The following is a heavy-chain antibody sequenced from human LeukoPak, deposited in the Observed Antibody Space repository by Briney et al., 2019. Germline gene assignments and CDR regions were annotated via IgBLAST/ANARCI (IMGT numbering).Heavy chain of an antibody. CDR2: IYYSGST. V-gene: IGHV4-59*01. J-gene: IGHJ4*02. CDR1: GRSISSYY. CDR3: ARRSGIAVAGAFDY. Sequence: SETLSLTCTVSGRSISSYYWSWIRHPPGKGLEWIGYIYYSGSTNYNPSLKSRVTISVNTSKNQFSLKLSYVTAADTAVYYCARRSGIAVAGAFDYWGQGTLVTVSS. D-gene: IGHD6-19*01.